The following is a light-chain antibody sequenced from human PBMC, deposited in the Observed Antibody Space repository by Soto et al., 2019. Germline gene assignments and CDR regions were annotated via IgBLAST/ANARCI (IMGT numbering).Light chain of an antibody. CDR1: QTISGY. CDR3: QQSYNLKFT. J-gene: IGKJ3*01. CDR2: AAS. Sequence: DIQMTQSPSSLSASVGDRVTITCRASQTISGYLNWYQQKPGKAPKLLIYAASTLQSGVPSRFSGSESGTDFTLTISSLQPEDFATYYCQQSYNLKFTFGPGTKVDIK. V-gene: IGKV1-39*01.